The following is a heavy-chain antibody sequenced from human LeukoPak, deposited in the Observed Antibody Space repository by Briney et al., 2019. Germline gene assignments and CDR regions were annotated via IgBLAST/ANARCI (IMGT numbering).Heavy chain of an antibody. Sequence: ASEKVSCKGSGDTFTGYYMHWVRQAPGLGLEWMGWINPNSGGTNYAQKFQGRVTRTRDTSISTAYMELSRLRTDDTAVYYCARVLLRTVVTPPFAYWGQGTLVTVSS. J-gene: IGHJ4*02. D-gene: IGHD4-23*01. CDR3: ARVLLRTVVTPPFAY. V-gene: IGHV1-2*02. CDR1: GDTFTGYY. CDR2: INPNSGGT.